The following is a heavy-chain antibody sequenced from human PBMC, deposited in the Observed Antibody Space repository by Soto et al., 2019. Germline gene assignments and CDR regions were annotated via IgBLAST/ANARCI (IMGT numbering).Heavy chain of an antibody. CDR3: ARDQITMVRGARRDYYYSMDV. V-gene: IGHV3-30-3*01. D-gene: IGHD3-10*01. CDR2: ISYDGSNK. J-gene: IGHJ6*02. CDR1: GFTFSSYA. Sequence: GGSLRLSCAASGFTFSSYAMHWVRQAPGKGLEWVAVISYDGSNKYYADSVKGRFTISRDNSKNTLYLQMNSLRAEDTAVYYCARDQITMVRGARRDYYYSMDVWGQGTTVTVSS.